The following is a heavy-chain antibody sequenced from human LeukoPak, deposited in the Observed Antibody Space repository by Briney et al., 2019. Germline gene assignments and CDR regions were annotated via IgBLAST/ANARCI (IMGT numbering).Heavy chain of an antibody. J-gene: IGHJ4*02. CDR3: ARDRGSLLWFGESHFDY. CDR1: GFTFSSYA. Sequence: GRSLRLSCAASGFTFSSYAMRWVRQAPGKGLEWVAVISYDGSNKYYADSVKGRFTISRDNSKNTLYLQMNSLRAEDTAVYYCARDRGSLLWFGESHFDYWGQGTLVTVSS. D-gene: IGHD3-10*01. CDR2: ISYDGSNK. V-gene: IGHV3-30-3*01.